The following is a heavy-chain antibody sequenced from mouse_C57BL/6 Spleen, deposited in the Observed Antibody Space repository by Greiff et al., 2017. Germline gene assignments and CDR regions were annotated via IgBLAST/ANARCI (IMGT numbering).Heavy chain of an antibody. CDR3: ARGNYSNLFAY. D-gene: IGHD2-5*01. CDR2: INPSSGYT. J-gene: IGHJ3*01. Sequence: VQLQQSGAELARPGASVKMSCKASGYTFTSYTMHWVKQRPGQDLEWIGYINPSSGYTKYNQKFKDKATLTADKSSSTAYMQLSSLTSEDSAVYYCARGNYSNLFAYWGQGTLVTVSA. CDR1: GYTFTSYT. V-gene: IGHV1-4*01.